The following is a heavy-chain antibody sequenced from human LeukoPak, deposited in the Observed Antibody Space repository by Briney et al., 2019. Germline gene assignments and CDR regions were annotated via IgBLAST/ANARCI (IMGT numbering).Heavy chain of an antibody. CDR2: ISWDGGST. J-gene: IGHJ3*02. CDR3: AKDMGPSGYSFEGAFDI. D-gene: IGHD3-22*01. Sequence: PGGSLRLSCAASGFTFDDYTMHWVRQAPGKGLEWVSLISWDGGSTYYADSVKGRFTISRDNSKNSLYLQMNSLRTEDTALYYCAKDMGPSGYSFEGAFDIWGQGTMVTVSS. V-gene: IGHV3-43*01. CDR1: GFTFDDYT.